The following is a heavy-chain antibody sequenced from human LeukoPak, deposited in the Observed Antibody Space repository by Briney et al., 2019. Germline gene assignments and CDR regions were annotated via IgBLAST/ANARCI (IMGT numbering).Heavy chain of an antibody. CDR3: ASQPYYYDSSGYYHDAFDI. V-gene: IGHV1-46*01. D-gene: IGHD3-22*01. CDR2: INPSGGST. CDR1: GYTFTSYY. Sequence: ASVKVSCKASGYTFTSYYMHWVRQAPGQGLEWMGIINPSGGSTSYAQKFQGRVTMTRDTSTSTVYMELSSLRSEDTVVYYCASQPYYYDSSGYYHDAFDIWGQGTMVTVSS. J-gene: IGHJ3*02.